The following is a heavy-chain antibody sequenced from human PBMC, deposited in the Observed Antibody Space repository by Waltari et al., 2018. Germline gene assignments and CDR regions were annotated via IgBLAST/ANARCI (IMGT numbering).Heavy chain of an antibody. V-gene: IGHV2-5*01. CDR1: GFSLSTSGVG. D-gene: IGHD6-13*01. CDR2: IYWNDDK. J-gene: IGHJ5*02. Sequence: QITLKESGPTLVKPTQTLTLTCTFSGFSLSTSGVGVGWIRQPPGKPLEWLALIYWNDDKRYSPSLKSRLTITKDTSKNQVVLTMTNMDPVDTATYYCALEYAMAAAGGGYWFDPWGQGTLVTVSS. CDR3: ALEYAMAAAGGGYWFDP.